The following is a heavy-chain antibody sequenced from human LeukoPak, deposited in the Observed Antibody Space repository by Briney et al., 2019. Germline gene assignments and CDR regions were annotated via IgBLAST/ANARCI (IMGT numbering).Heavy chain of an antibody. Sequence: SETLSLTCTVSGYSISSGYFWGWIRQPPGKGLEWIGSIYYSGSTYYNPSLKSRVTISVDTSKNQFSLKLSSVTAADTAVYYCARGSGPHNDYWGQGTLVTVSS. J-gene: IGHJ4*02. CDR3: ARGSGPHNDY. V-gene: IGHV4-38-2*02. CDR2: IYYSGST. CDR1: GYSISSGYF.